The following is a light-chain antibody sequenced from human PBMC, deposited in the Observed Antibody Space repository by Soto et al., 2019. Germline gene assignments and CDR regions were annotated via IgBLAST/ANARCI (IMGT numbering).Light chain of an antibody. CDR1: QSVSSN. V-gene: IGKV3-15*01. CDR2: GAS. Sequence: EIVMTQSPATLSVSPGERATLSCRASQSVSSNLAWYQQKPVQAPRILIYGASTRATGIPARFSGIGSETEFTLTISSMPSEDVAVYYGQQYTNWPPWSCGQGPKVEIK. J-gene: IGKJ1*01. CDR3: QQYTNWPPWS.